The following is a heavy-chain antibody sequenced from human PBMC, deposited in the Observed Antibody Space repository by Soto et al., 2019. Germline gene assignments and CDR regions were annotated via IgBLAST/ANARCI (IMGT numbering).Heavy chain of an antibody. CDR3: ARQTTVTTNYYYYGMDV. V-gene: IGHV1-69*13. CDR2: IIPIFGTA. D-gene: IGHD4-17*01. J-gene: IGHJ6*02. Sequence: GASVQVSCKASGGTFSSYAISCVRQAPGQWLEWMGGIIPIFGTANYAQKFQGRVTITADESTSTAYMELSSLRSEDTAVYYCARQTTVTTNYYYYGMDVWGQGTTVTVSS. CDR1: GGTFSSYA.